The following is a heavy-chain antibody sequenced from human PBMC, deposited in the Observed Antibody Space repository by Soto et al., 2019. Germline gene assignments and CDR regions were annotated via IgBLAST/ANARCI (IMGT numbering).Heavy chain of an antibody. D-gene: IGHD3-10*02. V-gene: IGHV3-33*01. CDR3: ARAATLVRGGRQMDV. CDR2: IWYDGSNK. CDR1: GFTFSSYG. Sequence: GGSLRLSCAASGFTFSSYGMHWVRQAPGKGLEWVAVIWYDGSNKYYADSVKGRFTISRDNSKNTLYLQMNSLRAEDTAVYYCARAATLVRGGRQMDVWGQGTTVTVSS. J-gene: IGHJ6*02.